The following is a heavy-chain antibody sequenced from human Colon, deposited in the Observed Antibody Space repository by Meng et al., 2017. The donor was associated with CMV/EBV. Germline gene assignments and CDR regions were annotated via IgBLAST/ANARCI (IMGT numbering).Heavy chain of an antibody. D-gene: IGHD6-13*01. J-gene: IGHJ6*02. CDR1: GMTFSNAW. V-gene: IGHV3-15*01. CDR3: AAITAAAVTLYGMDV. Sequence: GESLKISCTASGMTFSNAWMSWVRQAPGKGLEWIGRIKSKLDGGTTDYAAPGKGRFSLSRDDSKNTLYLQMNSLKTEDTAVYYCAAITAAAVTLYGMDVWGLGTTVTVSS. CDR2: IKSKLDGGTT.